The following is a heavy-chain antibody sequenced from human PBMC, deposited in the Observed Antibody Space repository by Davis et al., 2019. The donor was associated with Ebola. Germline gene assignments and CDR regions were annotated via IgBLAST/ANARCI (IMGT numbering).Heavy chain of an antibody. D-gene: IGHD2-15*01. CDR1: GFSFTTAW. CDR3: TTDEGGSRY. J-gene: IGHJ4*02. Sequence: GGSLTLSCGASGFSFTTAWMNWIRLVPGKGLEWVGRIKTNTDEGTLDYAAPVKGRFIVSRDDARNTVSLQMDSLKTDDTGVYYCTTDEGGSRYWGQGSLVVVSP. CDR2: IKTNTDEGTL. V-gene: IGHV3-15*07.